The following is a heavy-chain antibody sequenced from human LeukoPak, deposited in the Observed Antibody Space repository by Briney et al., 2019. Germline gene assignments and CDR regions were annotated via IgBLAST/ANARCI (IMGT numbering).Heavy chain of an antibody. V-gene: IGHV1-2*02. CDR2: INLNSGAT. J-gene: IGHJ4*02. Sequence: GASVKVSCKASGYTFTGYYTHWVRQAPGQGLEWMGWINLNSGATNYAQKFQGRVTMTRDTSISTAYMELSSLSSDDTAMYYCARDRGSHFRESCDYWGQGTLVTVSS. CDR3: ARDRGSHFRESCDY. D-gene: IGHD1-26*01. CDR1: GYTFTGYY.